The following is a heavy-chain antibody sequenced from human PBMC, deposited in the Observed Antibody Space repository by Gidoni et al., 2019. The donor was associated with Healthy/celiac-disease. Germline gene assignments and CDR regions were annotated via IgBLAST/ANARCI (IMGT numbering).Heavy chain of an antibody. CDR1: GDSVSSNGAA. CDR2: TYYRSKWYT. J-gene: IGHJ3*02. V-gene: IGHV6-1*01. Sequence: QVQLQRSGPGLVKPSQTLSLTCAISGDSVSSNGAAWNWIRQAPSGGLEWLGRTYYRSKWYTDYAESVKSRITFNPDTSKNQFSLHLSSVTPEDTAVYYCARSWSLWTGAFDIWGQGTMVTVSS. D-gene: IGHD3-3*01. CDR3: ARSWSLWTGAFDI.